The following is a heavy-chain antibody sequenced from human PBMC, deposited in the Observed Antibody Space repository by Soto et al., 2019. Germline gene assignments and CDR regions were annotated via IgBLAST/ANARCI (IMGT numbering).Heavy chain of an antibody. V-gene: IGHV3-23*01. Sequence: EVQLLESGGGLVQPGGSLRLSCAASGFTFSSYAMTWVRQAPGKGLEWVSTITSDGGNTYYVDSVKGRFTISRDNSKNTLNLKKNTLITGDMAIYYCANGRGGNSRCSFEYWGRGTLVTV. D-gene: IGHD3-10*01. CDR3: ANGRGGNSRCSFEY. J-gene: IGHJ4*02. CDR1: GFTFSSYA. CDR2: ITSDGGNT.